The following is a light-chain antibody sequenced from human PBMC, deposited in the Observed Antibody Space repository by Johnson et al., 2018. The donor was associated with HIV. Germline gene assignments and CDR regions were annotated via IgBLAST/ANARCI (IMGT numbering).Light chain of an antibody. J-gene: IGLJ1*01. CDR3: GTWDNSLSIGYV. Sequence: QSVLTQPPSVSAAPGQRVTISCSGRGSNIGSHYVSWYQQLPGTAPKLLIFETDKRPSGIPDRFSGSKSGTSATLGITGLQAGDEADYYCGTWDNSLSIGYVFGTGTKVTGL. CDR1: GSNIGSHY. CDR2: ETD. V-gene: IGLV1-51*02.